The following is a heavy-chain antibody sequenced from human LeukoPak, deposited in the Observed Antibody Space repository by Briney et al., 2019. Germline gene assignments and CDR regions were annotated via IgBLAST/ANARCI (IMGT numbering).Heavy chain of an antibody. CDR3: ARGNRDIYDFWSGYYKTKPNWFDP. J-gene: IGHJ5*02. CDR1: GGSFSGYY. V-gene: IGHV4-34*01. Sequence: SETLSLTCAVYGGSFSGYYCSWIRQPPGKGLEWIGEINHSGSTNYNPSLKSRVTISVDTSKNQFSLKLSSVTAADTAVYCCARGNRDIYDFWSGYYKTKPNWFDPWGQGTLVTVSS. CDR2: INHSGST. D-gene: IGHD3-3*01.